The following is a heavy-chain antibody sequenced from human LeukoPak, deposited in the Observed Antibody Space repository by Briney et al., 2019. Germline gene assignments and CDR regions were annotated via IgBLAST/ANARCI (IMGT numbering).Heavy chain of an antibody. CDR3: ARSPLGITIFGVVTSYGMDV. Sequence: SETLSLTCAVYGGSFSGYYWSWIRQPPGKGLEWIGEINHSGSTNYNPSLKSRVTISVDTSKNQFSLKLSSVTAADTAVYYCARSPLGITIFGVVTSYGMDVWGQGTTVTVSS. J-gene: IGHJ6*02. CDR2: INHSGST. D-gene: IGHD3-3*01. V-gene: IGHV4-34*01. CDR1: GGSFSGYY.